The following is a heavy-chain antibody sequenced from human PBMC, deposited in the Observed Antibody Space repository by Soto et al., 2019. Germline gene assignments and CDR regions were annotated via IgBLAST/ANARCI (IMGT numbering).Heavy chain of an antibody. Sequence: QVQLVQSGAEVKKPGASVKVSCKASGYTFTSYGISWVRQAPGQGLEWMGWISAYNGNTNYAQKLQGRVTMTTDTSTSTAYMERRSLRSDDTAVYYCARDHVSGWDLMKNDAFDIWGQGTMVTVSS. D-gene: IGHD6-19*01. V-gene: IGHV1-18*04. J-gene: IGHJ3*02. CDR3: ARDHVSGWDLMKNDAFDI. CDR1: GYTFTSYG. CDR2: ISAYNGNT.